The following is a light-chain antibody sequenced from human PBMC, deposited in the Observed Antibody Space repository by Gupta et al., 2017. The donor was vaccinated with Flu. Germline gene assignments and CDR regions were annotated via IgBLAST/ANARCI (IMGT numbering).Light chain of an antibody. J-gene: IGKJ2*01. CDR1: QRISSY. V-gene: IGKV1-39*01. CDR3: QQRNSTLFT. Sequence: PSFLSASVGDRVTITCRARQRISSYLDWYQQKPGQAPKLLIYAASRVKSGVPSRFSGSGSGTDFTLTISRRQPEDFATYYCQQRNSTLFTFGQGTKLDIK. CDR2: AAS.